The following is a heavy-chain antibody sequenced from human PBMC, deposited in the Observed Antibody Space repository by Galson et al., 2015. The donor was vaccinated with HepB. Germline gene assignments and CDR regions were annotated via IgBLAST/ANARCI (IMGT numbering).Heavy chain of an antibody. D-gene: IGHD3-9*01. Sequence: QSGAEVKKPGESLKISCKGSGYSFTSYWIGWVRQMPGKGLVWMGIISPGDSDTRYSPSFQGQVTISADKSISTAYLQWSSLKASDTAMYYCARQAHYDILTGYYIGAFDIWGQGTMVTVSS. J-gene: IGHJ3*02. CDR3: ARQAHYDILTGYYIGAFDI. CDR2: ISPGDSDT. V-gene: IGHV5-51*01. CDR1: GYSFTSYW.